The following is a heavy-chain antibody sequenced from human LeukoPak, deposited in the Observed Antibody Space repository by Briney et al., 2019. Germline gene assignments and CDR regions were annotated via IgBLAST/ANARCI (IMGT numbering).Heavy chain of an antibody. Sequence: PSETLSLTCTVSGASIISDTYYWGWIRQPPGKGLEWIGSIYYSGSTYYSPSLKSRVTMSVDTSTNQFSLKLISVTAADTALYYCARNFYASSGYYLDDFYFDLWGQGTLVTVSS. CDR3: ARNFYASSGYYLDDFYFDL. CDR2: IYYSGST. V-gene: IGHV4-39*07. D-gene: IGHD3-22*01. J-gene: IGHJ4*02. CDR1: GASIISDTYY.